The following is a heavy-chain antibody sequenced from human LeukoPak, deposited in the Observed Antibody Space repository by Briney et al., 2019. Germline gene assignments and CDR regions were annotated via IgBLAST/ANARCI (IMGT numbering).Heavy chain of an antibody. CDR3: ARVGNDY. J-gene: IGHJ4*02. Sequence: ASVKVSCKASGYTFAGNFMHWVRQAPGQGLEWMGWVNPNSGATNYAQKFQGRVTMSRDTSISTAYMELSRLRSDDTAVYYCARVGNDYWGQGTLVTVSS. V-gene: IGHV1-2*02. CDR2: VNPNSGAT. CDR1: GYTFAGNF. D-gene: IGHD4-23*01.